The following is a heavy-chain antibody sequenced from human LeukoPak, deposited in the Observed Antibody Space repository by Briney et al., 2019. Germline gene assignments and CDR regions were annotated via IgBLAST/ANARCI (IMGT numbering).Heavy chain of an antibody. V-gene: IGHV4-39*01. CDR2: IYYSGST. CDR1: GFTFSSYA. D-gene: IGHD3-3*01. Sequence: GPLRLSCAASGFTFSSYAMHWIRQPPGKGLEWIGSIYYSGSTYYNPSLKSRVTISVDTSKNQFSLKLSSVTAADTAVYYCASLPSLTIFGVVITNYYYYGMDVWGQGTTVTVSS. CDR3: ASLPSLTIFGVVITNYYYYGMDV. J-gene: IGHJ6*02.